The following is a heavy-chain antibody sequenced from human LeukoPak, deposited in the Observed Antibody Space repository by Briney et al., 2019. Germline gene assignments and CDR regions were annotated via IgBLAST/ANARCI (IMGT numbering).Heavy chain of an antibody. J-gene: IGHJ3*02. D-gene: IGHD1-20*01. V-gene: IGHV4-59*01. CDR2: IYYSGST. Sequence: SETLSLTCTVSGGSISSYYWSWIRQPPGKGLEWIGYIYYSGSTNYNPSLKSRVTISVDTSKNQFSLKLSSVTAADTAVYYCARVVTGTGLGAFDIWGQGTMVTVSS. CDR1: GGSISSYY. CDR3: ARVVTGTGLGAFDI.